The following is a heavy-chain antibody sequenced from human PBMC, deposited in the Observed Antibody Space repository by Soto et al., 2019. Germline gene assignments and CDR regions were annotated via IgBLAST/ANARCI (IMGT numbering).Heavy chain of an antibody. CDR1: GFSARTNY. J-gene: IGHJ4*02. D-gene: IGHD2-21*02. CDR3: ARAGVTPDFFDY. CDR2: FESGGSI. V-gene: IGHV3-53*01. Sequence: GGSLRLSCAASGFSARTNYMSWVRQSPGKGLEWVSVFESGGSIYYADSVKGRFIISRDDAKNTVYLQMNYLRAEDTAVYYCARAGVTPDFFDYWGQGTLVTVSS.